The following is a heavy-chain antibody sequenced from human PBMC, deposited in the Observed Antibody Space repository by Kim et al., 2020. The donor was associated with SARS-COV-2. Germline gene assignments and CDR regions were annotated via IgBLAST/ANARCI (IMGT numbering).Heavy chain of an antibody. D-gene: IGHD6-13*01. J-gene: IGHJ4*02. Sequence: SETLSLTCTVSGGSISSSSYYWAWIRQPPGKGLEWIGSIYYSGSTYYNPSLKSRVTISVDTSKNQFSLKLSSVTAADTAVYYCARSSWSSWYFYYFDYWGQGTLVTVSS. V-gene: IGHV4-39*01. CDR2: IYYSGST. CDR3: ARSSWSSWYFYYFDY. CDR1: GGSISSSSYY.